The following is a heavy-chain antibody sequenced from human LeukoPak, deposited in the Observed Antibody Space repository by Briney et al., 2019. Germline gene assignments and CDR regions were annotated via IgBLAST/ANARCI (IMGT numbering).Heavy chain of an antibody. CDR3: ARVIVVVIRSGYYYYMDV. CDR2: IYHSGST. CDR1: GGSISSGGYY. D-gene: IGHD3-22*01. V-gene: IGHV4-30-2*01. Sequence: SETLSLTCTVSGGSISSGGYYWSWIRQPPGKDLEWIGYIYHSGSTYYNPSLKSRVTISVDRSKNQFSLKLSSVTAADTAVYYCARVIVVVIRSGYYYYMDVWGKGTTVTVSS. J-gene: IGHJ6*03.